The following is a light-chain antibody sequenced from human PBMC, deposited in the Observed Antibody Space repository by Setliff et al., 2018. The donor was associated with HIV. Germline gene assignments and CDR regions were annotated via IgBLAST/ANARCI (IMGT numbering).Light chain of an antibody. CDR1: SSDVGSYNL. Sequence: SVLTQPASVSGSPGQSITISCTGTSSDVGSYNLVSWYQQHPGKAPKLMIYEVSKRPSGVSNRFSGSKSSNTASLTISGLQAEDEADYYCCSYAGSSTFYVFGTGTKVTVL. CDR2: EVS. J-gene: IGLJ1*01. CDR3: CSYAGSSTFYV. V-gene: IGLV2-23*02.